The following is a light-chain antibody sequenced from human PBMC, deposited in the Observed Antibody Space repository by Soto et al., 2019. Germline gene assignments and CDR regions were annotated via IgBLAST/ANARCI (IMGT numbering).Light chain of an antibody. CDR3: SAYGGNNNLV. CDR2: EVS. V-gene: IGLV2-8*01. CDR1: SSDVGGSNY. J-gene: IGLJ2*01. Sequence: QSALTQPPSASGSPGQSVTISCTGTSSDVGGSNYVSWYQQHPGKAPKRMIYEVSKRPSGVPDRFSGSKSANTASLTVSGLQAEDEADYYCSAYGGNNNLVFGGGTKLTVL.